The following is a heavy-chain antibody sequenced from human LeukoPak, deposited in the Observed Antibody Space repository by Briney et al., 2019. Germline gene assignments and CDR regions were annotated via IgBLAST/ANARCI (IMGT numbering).Heavy chain of an antibody. J-gene: IGHJ4*02. V-gene: IGHV3-21*01. D-gene: IGHD2-21*02. CDR1: GITFSTFA. CDR3: ARDAIVVVTAPDS. CDR2: ISSSSSYI. Sequence: GGSLRLSCAASGITFSTFAMTWVRQAPGKGLEWVSSISSSSSYIYYADSVKGRFTISRDNAKNSLYLQMNSLRAEDTAVYYCARDAIVVVTAPDSWGQGTLVTVSS.